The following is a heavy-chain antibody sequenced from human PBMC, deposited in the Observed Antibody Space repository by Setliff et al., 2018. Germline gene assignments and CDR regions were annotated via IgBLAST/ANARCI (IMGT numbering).Heavy chain of an antibody. Sequence: NPSETLSLTCAVYGDPFSSYYWSWIRQPPGKGLEWIGYIYTSGTTKYNPSLKSRVTISIDTSKSQFSLNLSSVTAADTAVYYCARIAYGSGSYYFDYWGQGTLVTVSS. CDR1: GDPFSSYY. CDR3: ARIAYGSGSYYFDY. D-gene: IGHD3-10*01. J-gene: IGHJ4*02. CDR2: IYTSGTT. V-gene: IGHV4-4*08.